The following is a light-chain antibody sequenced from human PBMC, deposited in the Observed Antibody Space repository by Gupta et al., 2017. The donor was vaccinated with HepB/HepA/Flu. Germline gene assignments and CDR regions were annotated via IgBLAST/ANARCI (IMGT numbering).Light chain of an antibody. CDR1: ISNIGNNY. V-gene: IGLV1-47*01. CDR2: RNN. CDR3: AAWDDSLSGML. J-gene: IGLJ2*01. Sequence: QTLLTQPPSASGTPGQRVAISCSGSISNIGNNYVYWYQHLPGTTPKLLIYRNNQRASWVPDRFSVSKSDTSASLAISGLRSEDEADYYCAAWDDSLSGMLFGGGTKLTVL.